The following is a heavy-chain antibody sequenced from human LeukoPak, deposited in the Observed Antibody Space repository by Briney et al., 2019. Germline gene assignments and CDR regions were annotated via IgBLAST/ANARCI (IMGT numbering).Heavy chain of an antibody. CDR2: SNPNSGGT. D-gene: IGHD5-24*01. CDR1: GYTFTGYY. CDR3: ARVGDGYDAFDI. Sequence: GASVKVSCKASGYTFTGYYMHWVRQAPGQGLEWMGGSNPNSGGTNYAQKFQGRVTMTRDTSISTAYMELSRLRSDDTAVYYCARVGDGYDAFDIWGQGTMVTVSS. J-gene: IGHJ3*02. V-gene: IGHV1-2*02.